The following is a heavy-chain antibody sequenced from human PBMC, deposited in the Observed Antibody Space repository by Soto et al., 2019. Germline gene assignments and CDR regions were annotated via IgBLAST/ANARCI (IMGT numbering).Heavy chain of an antibody. Sequence: GGSLRLSCAASGFTFSSYAMSWVRQAPGKGLEWVSAISGSGGSTYYADSVKGRFTISRDNSKNTLYLQMNSLRAEDTAVYYCAKDVGDYDYIWGSYRPTWFDPWGQGTLVTVSS. CDR3: AKDVGDYDYIWGSYRPTWFDP. CDR1: GFTFSSYA. CDR2: ISGSGGST. J-gene: IGHJ5*02. D-gene: IGHD3-16*02. V-gene: IGHV3-23*01.